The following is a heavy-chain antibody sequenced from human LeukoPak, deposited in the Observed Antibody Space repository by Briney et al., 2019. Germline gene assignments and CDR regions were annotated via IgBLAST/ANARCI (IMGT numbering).Heavy chain of an antibody. CDR1: GFTFSSYA. CDR2: ISGSGGSA. CDR3: AKSNLKYFDS. J-gene: IGHJ4*02. Sequence: TGGSLRLSCAGSGFTFSSYAMNWVRQAPGKGLEWVSLISGSGGSAYYADSVKGRFTVSRDNSKNTLYLQMNSLRAEDTAVYYCAKSNLKYFDSWGQGTLVTVSS. V-gene: IGHV3-23*01.